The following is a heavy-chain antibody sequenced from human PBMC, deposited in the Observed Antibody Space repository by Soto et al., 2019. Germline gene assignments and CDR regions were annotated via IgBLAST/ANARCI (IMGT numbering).Heavy chain of an antibody. CDR3: KTAERGKTGTRI. V-gene: IGHV3-11*06. CDR1: GFTFSDYY. J-gene: IGHJ4*02. Sequence: QAQLVESGGGLVKPGGSLRLSCAASGFTFSDYYMSWVRQAPGKGLAWLSYISQTSTYTAYADSVRGRFTISRHNAKNPRYRQRNGGRVGDTAVNYCKTAERGKTGTRIWGKETEVPASS. D-gene: IGHD1-1*01. CDR2: ISQTSTYT.